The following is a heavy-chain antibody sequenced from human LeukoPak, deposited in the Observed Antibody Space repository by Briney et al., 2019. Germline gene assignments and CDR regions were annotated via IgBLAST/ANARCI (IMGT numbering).Heavy chain of an antibody. V-gene: IGHV4-34*01. Sequence: SETLSLTCAVYGGSFSGYYWSWIRQPPGKGLEWIGEINHSGSTNYNPSLKSRVTISVDTSKNQFSLKLSSVTAADTAVYYCASRRPRQRFDYWGQETLVTVSS. CDR2: INHSGST. CDR1: GGSFSGYY. J-gene: IGHJ4*02. CDR3: ASRRPRQRFDY. D-gene: IGHD1-1*01.